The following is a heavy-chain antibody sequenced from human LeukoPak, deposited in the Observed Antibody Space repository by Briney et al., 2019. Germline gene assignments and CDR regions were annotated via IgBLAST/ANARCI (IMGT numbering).Heavy chain of an antibody. CDR2: ISSSGSTI. J-gene: IGHJ5*02. CDR1: GFTFSDYY. Sequence: PGGSLRLSCAASGFTFSDYYMSWIRQAPGKGLEWASYISSSGSTIYYADAVKGRFTISRDNAKNSLYLQMNSLRAGDTAVYYCARDDYDSSGEGWFDPWGQGTLVTVSS. D-gene: IGHD3-22*01. CDR3: ARDDYDSSGEGWFDP. V-gene: IGHV3-11*04.